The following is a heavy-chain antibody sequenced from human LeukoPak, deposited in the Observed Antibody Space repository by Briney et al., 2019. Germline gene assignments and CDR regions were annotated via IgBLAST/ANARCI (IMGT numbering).Heavy chain of an antibody. CDR2: IKQDGSEQ. CDR3: ARDLVRD. D-gene: IGHD3-10*02. CDR1: GFTFSDYW. J-gene: IGHJ4*02. V-gene: IGHV3-7*05. Sequence: GGSLRLSCAASGFTFSDYWMSWVRQAPGRGLEWVANIKQDGSEQCYVDSVKGRFTIARDNVKNSLYLQMNSLRAEDTAVYYCARDLVRDWGQGTLVTVSS.